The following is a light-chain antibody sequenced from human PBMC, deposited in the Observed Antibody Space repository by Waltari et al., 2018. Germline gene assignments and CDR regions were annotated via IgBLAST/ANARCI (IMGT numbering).Light chain of an antibody. Sequence: ETVLTPSPATLSLSPGDRATPSCRASQSISSHLAWYQQKPGQPPRLLIYDESKRATGIPARFSCSGSGTDFTLTISSLEPEDFAVYYCQQRSNLWTFGQGTKVEIK. V-gene: IGKV3-11*01. CDR1: QSISSH. J-gene: IGKJ1*01. CDR3: QQRSNLWT. CDR2: DES.